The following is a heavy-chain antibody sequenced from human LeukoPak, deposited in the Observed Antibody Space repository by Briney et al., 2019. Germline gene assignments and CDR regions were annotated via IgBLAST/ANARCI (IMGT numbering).Heavy chain of an antibody. Sequence: LETLSLTCTVSGGSISSYFWSWLRQPPGKGLEWIGYIYYTGGTTYNPSLKSRVTISVDTSKNQFSLKVTSVTAADTAMYYCASAIAAAATYAFDIWGQGTMVSVSA. CDR2: IYYTGGT. CDR3: ASAIAAAATYAFDI. J-gene: IGHJ3*02. D-gene: IGHD6-25*01. CDR1: GGSISSYF. V-gene: IGHV4-59*01.